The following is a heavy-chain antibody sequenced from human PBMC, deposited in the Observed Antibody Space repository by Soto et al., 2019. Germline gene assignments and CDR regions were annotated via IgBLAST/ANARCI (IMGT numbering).Heavy chain of an antibody. J-gene: IGHJ4*02. V-gene: IGHV3-23*01. CDR1: GFTFGTYG. CDR2: ITNGNT. CDR3: AKDKERGGYDSDFDS. Sequence: GGSLRLSCAASGFTFGTYGMGWVRQAPGKGLEWVSTITNGNTYYAASVTGRFTISRDNSKNTLYLQMSSLRAEDTALYYCAKDKERGGYDSDFDSWGQGTLVTVSS. D-gene: IGHD3-3*01.